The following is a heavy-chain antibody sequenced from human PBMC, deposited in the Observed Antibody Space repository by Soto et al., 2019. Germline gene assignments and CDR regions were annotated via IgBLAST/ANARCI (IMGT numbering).Heavy chain of an antibody. D-gene: IGHD3-3*01. J-gene: IGHJ4*02. V-gene: IGHV4-31*03. Sequence: PSETLSLTCTFSGGSISSGGYYWSWILQHPGKGLEWIGYIYYSGSTYYNPSLKSRVTISVDTSKNQFSLKLSSVTAADTAVYYCASYNFGVFFDYWGKGTLVTV. CDR3: ASYNFGVFFDY. CDR2: IYYSGST. CDR1: GGSISSGGYY.